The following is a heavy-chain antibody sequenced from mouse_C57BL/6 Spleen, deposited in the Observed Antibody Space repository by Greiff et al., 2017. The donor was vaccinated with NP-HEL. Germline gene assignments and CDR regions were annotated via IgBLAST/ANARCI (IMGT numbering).Heavy chain of an antibody. Sequence: QVQLQQSGPELVKPGASVKISCKASGYAFSSSWMNWVKQRPGKGLEWIGRIYPGDGDTNYNGKFKGKATLTADKSSSTAYMQLSSLTSEDSAVYFCGRGLGPYYYAMDYWGQGTSVTVSS. CDR3: GRGLGPYYYAMDY. CDR1: GYAFSSSW. J-gene: IGHJ4*01. CDR2: IYPGDGDT. V-gene: IGHV1-82*01. D-gene: IGHD4-1*01.